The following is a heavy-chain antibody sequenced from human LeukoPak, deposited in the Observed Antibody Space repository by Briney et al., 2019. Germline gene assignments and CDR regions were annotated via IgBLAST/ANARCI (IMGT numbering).Heavy chain of an antibody. CDR3: VTLGGISGSRAFDI. CDR1: GVSLSSSDYY. J-gene: IGHJ3*02. Sequence: SETLSLTCTVSGVSLSSSDYYWGWVRQPPGQGLEWIANIYYSGSTYYNPSLKSRITISVDTSKNQFSLKLNSVTAADTAVYYCVTLGGISGSRAFDIWGQGTMVTVSS. D-gene: IGHD3-22*01. V-gene: IGHV4-39*01. CDR2: IYYSGST.